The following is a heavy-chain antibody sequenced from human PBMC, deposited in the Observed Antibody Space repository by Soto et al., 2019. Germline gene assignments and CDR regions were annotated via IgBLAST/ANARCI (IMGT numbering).Heavy chain of an antibody. V-gene: IGHV2-5*04. D-gene: IGHD3-10*01. Sequence: QITLKESGPTLVKPTQTLTLTCTFSGFSLSTSGVGVGWIRQPPGKALEWLALIYWNDDKRYSPSLKSRLTITKDTAQNREVLTMTNKDPVDNFTYYYVQEGQGVWYDWFEPWGQGTLVTVSS. J-gene: IGHJ5*02. CDR1: GFSLSTSGVG. CDR3: VQEGQGVWYDWFEP. CDR2: IYWNDDK.